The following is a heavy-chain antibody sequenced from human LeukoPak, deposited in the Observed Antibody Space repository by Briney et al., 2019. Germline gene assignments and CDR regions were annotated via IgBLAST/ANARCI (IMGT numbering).Heavy chain of an antibody. CDR3: AKSVPGRAIDY. Sequence: GGSLRLSCAASGFTFSSYSMNWVRQAPGKGLEWVSSISSSSSYIYYADSVKGRFTISRDNSKNTLYLQMSSLRAEDTAVYYCAKSVPGRAIDYWGQGTLVTVSS. CDR2: ISSSSSYI. V-gene: IGHV3-21*04. CDR1: GFTFSSYS. J-gene: IGHJ4*02. D-gene: IGHD2-15*01.